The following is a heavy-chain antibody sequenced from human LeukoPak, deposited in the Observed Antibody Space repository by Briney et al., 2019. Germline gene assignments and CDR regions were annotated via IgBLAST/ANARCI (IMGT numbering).Heavy chain of an antibody. CDR3: AKGNDFWSGYSFDY. D-gene: IGHD3-3*01. CDR2: ISASGGST. CDR1: GFTFSNYA. Sequence: PGGSLRLSCAASGFTFSNYAMSWVRQAPGKGLEWVSAISASGGSTYYADSVKGRFTISRDNSKNTLYLQMNSLRAEDTAVYYCAKGNDFWSGYSFDYWGQGTLVTVSS. V-gene: IGHV3-23*01. J-gene: IGHJ4*02.